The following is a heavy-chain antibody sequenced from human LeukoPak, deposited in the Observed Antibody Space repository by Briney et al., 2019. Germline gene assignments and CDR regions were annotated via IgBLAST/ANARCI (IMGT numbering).Heavy chain of an antibody. CDR1: GYTFTSYY. CDR2: INPSGGST. J-gene: IGHJ4*02. Sequence: ASVKVSCKASGYTFTSYYMHWVRQAPGQGLEWMGIINPSGGSTSYAQKFQGRVTMTRDTSTSTVYMELRSLRSEDTAVYYCAREGPDITMIVVAVSRIFDYWGQGTLVTVSS. V-gene: IGHV1-46*01. CDR3: AREGPDITMIVVAVSRIFDY. D-gene: IGHD3-22*01.